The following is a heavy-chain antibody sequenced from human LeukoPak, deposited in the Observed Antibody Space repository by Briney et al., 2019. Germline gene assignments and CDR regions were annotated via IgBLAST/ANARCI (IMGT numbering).Heavy chain of an antibody. CDR1: GVTFGDYG. V-gene: IGHV3-20*04. Sequence: GESLRLACEASGVTFGDYGMSWVRQGRGKGLEWVSGITRNGDTTSYADSVNGRFTISRDNAKNCLYLQMNSLRAEDTAFYYCARGYNHGPIDMTGQGTLCAVSP. CDR3: ARGYNHGPIDM. CDR2: ITRNGDTT. D-gene: IGHD2-2*02. J-gene: IGHJ3*02.